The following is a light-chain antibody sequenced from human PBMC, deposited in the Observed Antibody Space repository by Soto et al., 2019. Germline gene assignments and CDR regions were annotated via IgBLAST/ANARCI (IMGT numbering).Light chain of an antibody. J-gene: IGLJ1*01. V-gene: IGLV1-47*01. CDR3: AAWDDSLSGFV. Sequence: QSALNQPRSGSGAPGRRVTISCSGSRSNTGSNYVYWHQQLPGTAPKLLIYRNNQRPSGVPDRFSGSKSGTSASLAISVLRSEDEADYSCAAWDDSLSGFVFGTGTKVTVL. CDR2: RNN. CDR1: RSNTGSNY.